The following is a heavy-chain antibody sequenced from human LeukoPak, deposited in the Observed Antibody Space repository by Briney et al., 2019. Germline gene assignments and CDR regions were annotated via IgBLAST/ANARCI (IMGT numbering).Heavy chain of an antibody. D-gene: IGHD3-10*01. Sequence: PLASVKVSCKASGYTFTTYYMHWVRQAPGQGLEWMGIITPRGGSTSYAQKFQGRVTMTRDMSTSTVYMDLSSLRSEDTAVYYCARDRYASGSYYNRNNCFDPWGQGTLVTVSS. CDR3: ARDRYASGSYYNRNNCFDP. V-gene: IGHV1-46*01. CDR2: ITPRGGST. J-gene: IGHJ5*02. CDR1: GYTFTTYY.